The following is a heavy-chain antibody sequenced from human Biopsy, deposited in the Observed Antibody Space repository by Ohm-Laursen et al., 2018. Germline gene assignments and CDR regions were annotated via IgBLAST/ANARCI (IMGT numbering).Heavy chain of an antibody. D-gene: IGHD3-22*01. CDR1: GGSISNNNYY. V-gene: IGHV4-39*01. CDR2: IFYRGST. Sequence: SDTLSLTCPVSGGSISNNNYYWGWIRQPPGKGLEWIGSIFYRGSTHYKPSFKSRVNISVDTSKNQFSLNLNSVTAADTAVYYCARDYDTSGYYYVSWGQGTLVTVSS. CDR3: ARDYDTSGYYYVS. J-gene: IGHJ5*02.